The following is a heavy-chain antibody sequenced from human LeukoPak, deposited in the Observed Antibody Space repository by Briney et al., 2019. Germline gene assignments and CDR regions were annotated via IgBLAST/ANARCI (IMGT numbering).Heavy chain of an antibody. V-gene: IGHV3-74*01. CDR1: GFIFSSYW. CDR2: INTDGSST. D-gene: IGHD6-6*01. Sequence: GGSLRLSCAASGFIFSSYWMHWVRHAPGKGLAWVSRINTDGSSTSYADSVKGRFTISRDNAKNSLYLQMNSLRAEDTAVYYCARTEYSSSSAFDYWGQGTLVTVSS. J-gene: IGHJ4*02. CDR3: ARTEYSSSSAFDY.